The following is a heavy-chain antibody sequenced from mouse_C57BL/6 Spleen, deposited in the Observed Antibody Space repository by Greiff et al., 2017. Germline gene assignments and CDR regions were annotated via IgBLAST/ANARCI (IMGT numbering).Heavy chain of an antibody. D-gene: IGHD2-4*01. V-gene: IGHV6-3*01. CDR3: TGEIRDWFAY. CDR2: IRLKSDNYAT. J-gene: IGHJ3*01. Sequence: EVQGVESGGGLVQPGGSMKLSCVASGFTFSNYWMNWVRQSPEKGLEWVAQIRLKSDNYATHYAESVKGRFTISRDDSKSSIYLQMNNLRAEDTGIYYCTGEIRDWFAYWGQGALVTVAA. CDR1: GFTFSNYW.